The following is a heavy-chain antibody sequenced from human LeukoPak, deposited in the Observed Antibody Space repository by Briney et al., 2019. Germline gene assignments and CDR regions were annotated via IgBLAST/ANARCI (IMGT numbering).Heavy chain of an antibody. V-gene: IGHV4-34*01. CDR1: GGSFSGYY. CDR2: INHSGRT. D-gene: IGHD5-18*01. J-gene: IGHJ4*02. Sequence: PSETLSLTCAVYGGSFSGYYWSCIRQPPGKGLEWIGEINHSGRTNYNPSLKSRITISVDTSKNQFSLKLSSVTAADTAVYYCARRGTAMARWGQGTLVTVSS. CDR3: ARRGTAMAR.